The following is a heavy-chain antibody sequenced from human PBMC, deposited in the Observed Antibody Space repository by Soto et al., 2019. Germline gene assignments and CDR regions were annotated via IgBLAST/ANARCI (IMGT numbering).Heavy chain of an antibody. CDR1: WVSVSSNIAA. V-gene: IGHV6-1*01. CDR2: TYYRSKWYN. Sequence: SQALSPTCAISWVSVSSNIAACNCIRQSPSRGLEWLGRTYYRSKWYNDYAVSVKSRITINPDTSKNQFSLQLNSVTPEDTAVYYCARDRPQIAVDRYYYYGMDVWGQGTTVTVSS. J-gene: IGHJ6*02. D-gene: IGHD6-19*01. CDR3: ARDRPQIAVDRYYYYGMDV.